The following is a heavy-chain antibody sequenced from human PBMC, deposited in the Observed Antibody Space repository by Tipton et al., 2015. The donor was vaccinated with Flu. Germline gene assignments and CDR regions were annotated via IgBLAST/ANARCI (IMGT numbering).Heavy chain of an antibody. Sequence: PGLVKPSETLSLTCNVSGGSINRYYWSWIRQSVGKGPEWIGRTHTNGNTNYNSSFGRRLTMSVDTSKSQFYMTLTSVTVADTAVYYCASGNFYDSSGYFAFWGQGILVTVSS. CDR1: GGSINRYY. CDR2: THTNGNT. J-gene: IGHJ4*02. V-gene: IGHV4-4*07. D-gene: IGHD3-22*01. CDR3: ASGNFYDSSGYFAF.